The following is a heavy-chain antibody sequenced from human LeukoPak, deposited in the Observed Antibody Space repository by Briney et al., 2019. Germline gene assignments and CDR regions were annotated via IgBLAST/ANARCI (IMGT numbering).Heavy chain of an antibody. V-gene: IGHV3-49*04. CDR1: GFTFGDYA. CDR2: IQAKAYGGAT. D-gene: IGHD2-2*01. Sequence: GGSLRLSCSISGFTFGDYAMSWVRQAPGKGLEWVGFIQAKAYGGATKYAASVNGRFSISRDDSQSIANLQMNDLKTEDTAVYYCTRAPHPRCSSSGCYLDYWGQGTLVTVSS. CDR3: TRAPHPRCSSSGCYLDY. J-gene: IGHJ4*02.